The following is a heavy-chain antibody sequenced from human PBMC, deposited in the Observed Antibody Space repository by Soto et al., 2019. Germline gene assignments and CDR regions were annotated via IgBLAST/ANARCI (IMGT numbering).Heavy chain of an antibody. J-gene: IGHJ4*02. V-gene: IGHV3-48*02. Sequence: GGSLRLSCAASEFTFSSYSMNWVRQAPGKGLEWVSYISGSGSTMYYAASVKGRFTISRDNAKNSLFLQMNSLRDEDTAVYYCARDRANSRSDYYDCFDYWGQGTLVTVSS. CDR1: EFTFSSYS. CDR2: ISGSGSTM. CDR3: ARDRANSRSDYYDCFDY. D-gene: IGHD3-3*01.